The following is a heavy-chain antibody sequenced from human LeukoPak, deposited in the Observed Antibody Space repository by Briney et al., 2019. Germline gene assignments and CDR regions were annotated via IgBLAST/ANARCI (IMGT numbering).Heavy chain of an antibody. CDR3: AREDSGYHY. Sequence: SETLSLTCTVSGGSITNSYYWSWIRQPPGKGLEWIGYIHYSGSTNYNPSLKSRVTISVDTSNNQFSLKLSSVTAADTAVYYCAREDSGYHYWGQGTLVTVSS. CDR1: GGSITNSYY. J-gene: IGHJ4*02. CDR2: IHYSGST. V-gene: IGHV4-59*01. D-gene: IGHD5-12*01.